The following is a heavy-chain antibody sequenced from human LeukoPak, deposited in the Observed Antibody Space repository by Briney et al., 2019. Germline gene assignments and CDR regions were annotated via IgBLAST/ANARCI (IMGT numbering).Heavy chain of an antibody. V-gene: IGHV1-18*01. CDR3: ARDLDGSGSYYTDY. D-gene: IGHD3-10*01. CDR1: AYTFSNYG. Sequence: VKVSCKASAYTFSNYGFNWVRQAPGQGLEWMGWISAYNGNTKYAQKLQGRFTVSTDTSTSTAYMELRSLTSDDTAVYYCARDLDGSGSYYTDYWGQGTLVTVSS. J-gene: IGHJ4*02. CDR2: ISAYNGNT.